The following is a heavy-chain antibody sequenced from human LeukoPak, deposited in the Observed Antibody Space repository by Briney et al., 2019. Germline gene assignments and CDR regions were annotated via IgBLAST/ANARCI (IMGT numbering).Heavy chain of an antibody. D-gene: IGHD4-17*01. CDR3: AREARDYGDYDY. Sequence: GGSLRLSCAASGFTFSNYAMNWVRQAPGKGLEWVSYINSRSGIIRYADSVKGRFTISRDNAKKSLDLQMNSLRAEDTAVYYCAREARDYGDYDYWGQGTLVTVSS. CDR1: GFTFSNYA. V-gene: IGHV3-48*01. CDR2: INSRSGII. J-gene: IGHJ4*02.